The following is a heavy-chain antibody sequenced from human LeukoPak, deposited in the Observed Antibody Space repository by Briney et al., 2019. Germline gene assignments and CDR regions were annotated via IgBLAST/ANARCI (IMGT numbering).Heavy chain of an antibody. J-gene: IGHJ5*02. CDR3: ARGPILVAAMGWFDP. V-gene: IGHV1-2*02. D-gene: IGHD2-15*01. Sequence: ASVKVSCKASGYTFTGYYVHWVRQAPGQGLEWMGWINLNSGGTNYAQKFQGRVTMTRDTSISTAYMELSRLRSDDTAVYYCARGPILVAAMGWFDPWGQGTLVTVSS. CDR2: INLNSGGT. CDR1: GYTFTGYY.